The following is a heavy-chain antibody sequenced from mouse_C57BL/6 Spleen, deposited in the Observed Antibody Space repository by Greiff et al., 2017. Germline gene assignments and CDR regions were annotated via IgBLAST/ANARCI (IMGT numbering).Heavy chain of an antibody. J-gene: IGHJ1*03. CDR1: GYTFTSYW. CDR3: ARYGSSPVDFDV. V-gene: IGHV1-64*01. D-gene: IGHD1-1*01. CDR2: IHPNSGST. Sequence: QVQLQQPGAELVKPGASVKLSCKASGYTFTSYWMHWVKQRPGQGLEWIGMIHPNSGSTNYNEKFKSKATLTVDKSSSTAYMQLSSLTSEDSAVYYCARYGSSPVDFDVWGTGTTVTVSS.